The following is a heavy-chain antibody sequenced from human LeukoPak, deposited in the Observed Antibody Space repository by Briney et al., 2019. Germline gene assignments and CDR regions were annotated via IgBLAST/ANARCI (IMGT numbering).Heavy chain of an antibody. CDR1: GGTFSSYA. V-gene: IGHV1-69*13. CDR3: ASVNPTRPLDAFDI. J-gene: IGHJ3*02. CDR2: IIPIFGTA. Sequence: SVKVSCKASGGTFSSYAISWVRQAPGQGLEWMGGIIPIFGTANYAQKFQGRVTITADESTSTAYMELSSLRSEDTAVYYCASVNPTRPLDAFDIWGQGTMVTVSS.